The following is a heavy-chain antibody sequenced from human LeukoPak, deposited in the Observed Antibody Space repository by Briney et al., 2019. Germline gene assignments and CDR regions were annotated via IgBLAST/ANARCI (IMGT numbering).Heavy chain of an antibody. V-gene: IGHV1-8*01. CDR3: SRRDVLGPDAMVTFDC. J-gene: IGHJ5*01. CDR2: MNPNRGNT. D-gene: IGHD2-2*01. Sequence: GASVKLSCTASGYTFTSYDINWVRQATGQGLEWMGWMNPNRGNTGSAQTFQVRVTMTSNTAITKTNMELHSMRSEDKAVAYCSRRDVLGPDAMVTFDCWGQGSMVSVSS. CDR1: GYTFTSYD.